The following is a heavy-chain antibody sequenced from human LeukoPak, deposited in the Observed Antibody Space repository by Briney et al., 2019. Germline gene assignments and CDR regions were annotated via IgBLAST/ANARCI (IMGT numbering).Heavy chain of an antibody. D-gene: IGHD6-13*01. J-gene: IGHJ4*02. Sequence: GASVKVSCKASGGTFSSYAISWVRQAPGQGLEWMGRIIPILGIANYAQKFQGRVTITADKSTSTAYMELSSLRSEDTAAYYCAGNTDSSWLFGFSFDYWGQGTLVTVSS. CDR1: GGTFSSYA. CDR3: AGNTDSSWLFGFSFDY. CDR2: IIPILGIA. V-gene: IGHV1-69*04.